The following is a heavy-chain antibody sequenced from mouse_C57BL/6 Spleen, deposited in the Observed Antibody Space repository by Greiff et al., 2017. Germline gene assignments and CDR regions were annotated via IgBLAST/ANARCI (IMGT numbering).Heavy chain of an antibody. CDR3: AKGYYGSSSWFAY. CDR2: IDPEDGET. Sequence: VQLKESGAELVKPGASVKLSCTASGFNIKDYYMHWVKQRTEQGLEWIGRIDPEDGETKYAPKFQGKATITADTSSNTAYLQLSSLTSEDTAVYYCAKGYYGSSSWFAYWGQGTLVTVSA. CDR1: GFNIKDYY. V-gene: IGHV14-2*01. D-gene: IGHD1-1*01. J-gene: IGHJ3*01.